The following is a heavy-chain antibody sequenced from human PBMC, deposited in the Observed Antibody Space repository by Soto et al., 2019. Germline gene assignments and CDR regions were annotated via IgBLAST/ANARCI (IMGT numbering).Heavy chain of an antibody. CDR2: ISAYNGNT. Sequence: ASVKVSCKASGYTFTSYGISWVRQAPGQGLEWMGWISAYNGNTNYAQKLQGRVTMTTDTSISTAYMELSRLRSDDTAVYYCASLGGIAAAEDYWGQGTLVTVSS. V-gene: IGHV1-18*04. D-gene: IGHD6-13*01. CDR3: ASLGGIAAAEDY. J-gene: IGHJ4*02. CDR1: GYTFTSYG.